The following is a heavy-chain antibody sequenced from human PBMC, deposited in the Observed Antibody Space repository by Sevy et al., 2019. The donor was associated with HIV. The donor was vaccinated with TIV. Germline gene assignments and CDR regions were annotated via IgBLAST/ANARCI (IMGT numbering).Heavy chain of an antibody. J-gene: IGHJ4*02. D-gene: IGHD3-22*01. CDR2: IWSDGAYQ. Sequence: GGSLRLSCAATGFTFSNYAMHWVRQAPGKGMEWVAIIWSDGAYQYHGDSVKGRFTISRDNSKNTLYLQMNSLRAEDTAVYYCAKGYNYYDSSGLFDYWGQGTLVTVSS. CDR1: GFTFSNYA. CDR3: AKGYNYYDSSGLFDY. V-gene: IGHV3-30*02.